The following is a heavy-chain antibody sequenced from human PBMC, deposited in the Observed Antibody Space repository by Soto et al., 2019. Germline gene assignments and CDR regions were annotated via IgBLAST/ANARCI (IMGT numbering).Heavy chain of an antibody. CDR2: INAGNGNT. J-gene: IGHJ6*03. CDR3: ARDSHMVRGVIGYYYYYMDV. CDR1: GYTFTSYA. Sequence: GASVKVSCKASGYTFTSYAMHWVRQAPGQRLEWMGWINAGNGNTKYSQKFQGRVTITRDTSASTAYMELSSLRSEDTAVYYCARDSHMVRGVIGYYYYYMDVWGKGTTVTSP. D-gene: IGHD3-10*01. V-gene: IGHV1-3*01.